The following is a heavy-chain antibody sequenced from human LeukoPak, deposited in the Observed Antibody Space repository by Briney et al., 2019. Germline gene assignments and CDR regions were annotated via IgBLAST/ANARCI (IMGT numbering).Heavy chain of an antibody. CDR2: IYYSGST. V-gene: IGHV4-59*01. D-gene: IGHD6-13*01. J-gene: IGHJ4*02. CDR3: AREVRKQQLVHGSGWFIDY. CDR1: GGSISSYY. Sequence: SETLSLTCSVSGGSISSYYWSWIRQPPGKGLEWIGYIYYSGSTNYNPSLKSRVTISVDTSKNQFSLKLSSVTAADTAVYYCAREVRKQQLVHGSGWFIDYWGQGTLVTVSS.